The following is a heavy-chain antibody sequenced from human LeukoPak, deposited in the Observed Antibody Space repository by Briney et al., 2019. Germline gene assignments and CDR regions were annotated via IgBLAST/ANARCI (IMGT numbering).Heavy chain of an antibody. J-gene: IGHJ4*02. Sequence: ASVKVSCKASGYTFTSYAMNWVRQAPGQGLEWMGWISAYNGNTNYAQKLQGRVTMTTDTSTSTAYMELRSLRSDDTAVYYCARDLGRGTPDYFDYWGQGTLVTVSS. CDR2: ISAYNGNT. V-gene: IGHV1-18*01. D-gene: IGHD1-7*01. CDR3: ARDLGRGTPDYFDY. CDR1: GYTFTSYA.